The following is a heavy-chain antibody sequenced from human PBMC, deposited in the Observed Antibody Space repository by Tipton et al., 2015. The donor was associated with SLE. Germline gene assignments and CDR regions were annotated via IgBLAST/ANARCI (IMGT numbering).Heavy chain of an antibody. CDR2: IYHGGNT. CDR3: ARPLGTWGNWFDS. CDR1: GDSITNGYY. V-gene: IGHV4-38-2*01. D-gene: IGHD3-16*01. Sequence: TLSLTCGVSGDSITNGYYWGWVRQPPGKGLEWIGSIYHGGNTYYNPSLRGRATISEDTSKNQFSLKLTSVTAADTAVYYCARPLGTWGNWFDSWGQGTLVTVSS. J-gene: IGHJ5*01.